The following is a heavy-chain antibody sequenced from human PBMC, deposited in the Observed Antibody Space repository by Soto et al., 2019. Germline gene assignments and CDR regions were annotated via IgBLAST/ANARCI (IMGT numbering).Heavy chain of an antibody. Sequence: GGSLRLSCAASGFTFSHNWMHWVRQAPGKGLEWVSRIDSSGTSTTYADSVKGRFTISRDNAKNTLYLQMNSLTAEDTAVYYCARFGTYYDSSGFAYWGQGTMVTVYS. V-gene: IGHV3-74*03. J-gene: IGHJ4*02. CDR2: IDSSGTST. D-gene: IGHD3-22*01. CDR1: GFTFSHNW. CDR3: ARFGTYYDSSGFAY.